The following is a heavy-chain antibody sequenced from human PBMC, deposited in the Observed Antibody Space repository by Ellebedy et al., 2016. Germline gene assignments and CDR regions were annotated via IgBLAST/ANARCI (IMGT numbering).Heavy chain of an antibody. J-gene: IGHJ6*03. V-gene: IGHV4-39*01. D-gene: IGHD5-18*01. CDR3: ARSGGYSYGYVFYYYYYMDV. CDR1: GASISSSTYY. Sequence: GSLRLSXTVSGASISSSTYYWAWIRQPPGKGLEWIGSIFYGESTYYSPSLRSRVTISVDTSKNQFSLNLGSVTAADTAVYYCARSGGYSYGYVFYYYYYMDVWGEGTTVTVSS. CDR2: IFYGEST.